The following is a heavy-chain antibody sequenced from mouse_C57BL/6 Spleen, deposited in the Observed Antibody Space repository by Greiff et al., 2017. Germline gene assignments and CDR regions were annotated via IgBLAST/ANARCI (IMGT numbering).Heavy chain of an antibody. J-gene: IGHJ1*03. Sequence: QVQLKESGPELVKPGASVKLSCKASGYTFTSYDINWVKQRPGQGLEWIGWIYPRDGSTKYNEKFKGKATLTVDTSSSTAYMELHSLTSEDAAVYFCARSEWGTTVSWYFDVWGTGTTVTVSS. CDR1: GYTFTSYD. V-gene: IGHV1-85*01. CDR3: ARSEWGTTVSWYFDV. CDR2: IYPRDGST. D-gene: IGHD1-1*01.